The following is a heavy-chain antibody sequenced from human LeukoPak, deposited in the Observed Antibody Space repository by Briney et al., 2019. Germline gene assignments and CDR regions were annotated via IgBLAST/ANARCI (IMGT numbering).Heavy chain of an antibody. CDR1: GGSISSYY. Sequence: SETLSLTCTVSGGSISSYYWSWIRQPPGKGLEWIGYIYYSGSTNYNPSLKSRVTISVDTSKNQFSLKLSSVTAADTAIYYCAGRFLEWLLDYWGQGTLVTVSS. J-gene: IGHJ4*02. CDR3: AGRFLEWLLDY. D-gene: IGHD3-3*01. CDR2: IYYSGST. V-gene: IGHV4-59*08.